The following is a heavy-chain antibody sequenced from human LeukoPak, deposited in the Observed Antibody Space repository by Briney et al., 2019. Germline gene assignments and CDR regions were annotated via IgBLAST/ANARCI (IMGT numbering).Heavy chain of an antibody. J-gene: IGHJ6*02. V-gene: IGHV3-48*02. Sequence: GGSLRLSCAASGFTFSSYSMNWVRQAPGKGLEWVSYISSSSSTIYYADSVKGRFTISRDNAKNSLYLQMNSLRDEDTAVYYCPREELLWFGESYYYGMDVWGQGTTVTVSS. D-gene: IGHD3-10*01. CDR3: PREELLWFGESYYYGMDV. CDR1: GFTFSSYS. CDR2: ISSSSSTI.